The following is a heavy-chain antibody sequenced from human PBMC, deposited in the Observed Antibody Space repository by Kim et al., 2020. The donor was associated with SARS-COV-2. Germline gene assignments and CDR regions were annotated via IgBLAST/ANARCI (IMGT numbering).Heavy chain of an antibody. V-gene: IGHV3-30*04. J-gene: IGHJ4*02. CDR2: ISYDGSNK. D-gene: IGHD5-18*01. Sequence: GGSLRLSCAASGFTFSSYAMHWVRQAPGKGLEWVAVISYDGSNKYYADSVKGRFTISRDNSKNTLYLQMNSLRAEDTAVYYCARDLRIQRWLQIPNYYFDYWGQATLLTVSS. CDR3: ARDLRIQRWLQIPNYYFDY. CDR1: GFTFSSYA.